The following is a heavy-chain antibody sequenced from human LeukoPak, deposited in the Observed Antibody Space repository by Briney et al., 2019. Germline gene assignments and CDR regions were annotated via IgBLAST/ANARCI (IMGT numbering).Heavy chain of an antibody. D-gene: IGHD3-10*01. V-gene: IGHV4-38-2*02. CDR3: ARSLYGSGSYSGFFDQ. Sequence: PSETLSLTCNVSGYSIRSGYYWGWIRQPPGKGPEWIASRYHSGTSYFNPSLESRVSMTVDTSKNQFSPSLSSVTAADTAVYYCARSLYGSGSYSGFFDQWGQGTLVSVSS. CDR2: RYHSGTS. J-gene: IGHJ4*02. CDR1: GYSIRSGYY.